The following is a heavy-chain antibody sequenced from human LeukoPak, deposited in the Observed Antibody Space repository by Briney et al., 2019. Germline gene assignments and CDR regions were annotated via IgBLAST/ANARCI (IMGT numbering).Heavy chain of an antibody. D-gene: IGHD6-13*01. CDR3: ARAAAGIGY. V-gene: IGHV4-59*01. CDR1: GGSMSAYY. Sequence: ETLSLTCTVSGGSMSAYYWSWIRQPPGKGLEWIAYIYYSGSANYNPSLKSRVTISVDTSKNQFSLKLSSVTAADAAVYYCARAAAGIGYWGQGTLVTVSS. CDR2: IYYSGSA. J-gene: IGHJ4*02.